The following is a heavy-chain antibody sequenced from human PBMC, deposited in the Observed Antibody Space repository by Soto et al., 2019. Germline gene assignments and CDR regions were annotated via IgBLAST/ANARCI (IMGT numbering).Heavy chain of an antibody. CDR3: ASDSSSSVYYYYYGMAV. J-gene: IGHJ6*02. Sequence: EVQLVESGGGLVKPGGSLRLSCAASGFTFSSYSMNWVRQAPGKGLEWVSSISSSSSYIYYADSVKGRFTISRDNAKNSLYLQMNSLRAEDTAVYYCASDSSSSVYYYYYGMAVWGQGTTVTVSS. CDR1: GFTFSSYS. V-gene: IGHV3-21*01. D-gene: IGHD6-6*01. CDR2: ISSSSSYI.